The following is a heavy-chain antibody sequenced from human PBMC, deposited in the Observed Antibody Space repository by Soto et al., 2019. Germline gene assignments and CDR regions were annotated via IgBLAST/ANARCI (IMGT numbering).Heavy chain of an antibody. CDR1: AFTLSSYS. J-gene: IGHJ6*02. Sequence: EVQLVESGGGLVQPGGSLRLPCAASAFTLSSYSMNWVRQAPGKGLEWVSYINSGSTTIYYADSVKGRFTISRDNAKNSLYLQMNSLRDEDTAVYYCARDNPRSSGWDVWGQGTTVTVSS. CDR3: ARDNPRSSGWDV. V-gene: IGHV3-48*02. CDR2: INSGSTTI.